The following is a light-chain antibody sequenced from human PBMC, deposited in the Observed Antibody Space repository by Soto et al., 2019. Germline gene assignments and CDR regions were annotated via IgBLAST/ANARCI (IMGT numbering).Light chain of an antibody. CDR2: GDN. J-gene: IGLJ3*02. CDR3: QFYDSSLSACV. Sequence: QSVLTQPPSVTGAPGQRVTISCTGSSSNIGAGYDVHWYQQLPGTAPKLLIYGDNNRPSGVPDRFSGSKSGTSASLAITGLQAEDVANYYCQFYDSSLSACVFGGGTKLTVL. V-gene: IGLV1-40*01. CDR1: SSNIGAGYD.